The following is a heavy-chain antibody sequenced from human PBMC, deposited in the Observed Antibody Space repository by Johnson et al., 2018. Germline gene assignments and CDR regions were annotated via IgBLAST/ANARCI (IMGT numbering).Heavy chain of an antibody. J-gene: IGHJ3*02. D-gene: IGHD2-21*02. Sequence: VQLVQSGGGLVQPGGSLRLSCAASGLTFSSYAMNWVRQAPGKGLAWVSATSGSGGGTFYADSVTGRFTISRDNSKKRLYLQMNSLRVEDTAVYSCARGPLAVTDDDAFDIWGQGTMVTVSS. CDR2: TSGSGGGT. V-gene: IGHV3-23*04. CDR3: ARGPLAVTDDDAFDI. CDR1: GLTFSSYA.